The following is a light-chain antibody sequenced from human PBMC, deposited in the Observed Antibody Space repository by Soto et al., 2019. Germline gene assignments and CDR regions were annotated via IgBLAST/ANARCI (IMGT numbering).Light chain of an antibody. V-gene: IGKV1-33*01. J-gene: IGKJ2*01. CDR3: QQYNSLPYT. Sequence: DIQMTQSPSSLSASLGDRVTITCRASQDISTYLNWYQQKPGKAPNLLIYTLPNLETGVPSRFSGSGSVTVFTLTISALQPEDIATYYCQQYNSLPYTFGQGTRLEIE. CDR2: TLP. CDR1: QDISTY.